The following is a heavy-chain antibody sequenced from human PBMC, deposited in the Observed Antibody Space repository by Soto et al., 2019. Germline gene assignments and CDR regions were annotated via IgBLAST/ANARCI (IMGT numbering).Heavy chain of an antibody. CDR2: ISAYNGNT. V-gene: IGHV1-18*01. Sequence: ASVKVSCTASGYTFTSYGISWVRQAPGQGLEWMGWISAYNGNTNYAQKLQGRVTMTTDTSTSTAYMELRSLRSDDTAVYYCARDLLRFLEWLPRSHYYYYYMDVWGKGTTVTVSS. CDR3: ARDLLRFLEWLPRSHYYYYYMDV. D-gene: IGHD3-3*01. CDR1: GYTFTSYG. J-gene: IGHJ6*03.